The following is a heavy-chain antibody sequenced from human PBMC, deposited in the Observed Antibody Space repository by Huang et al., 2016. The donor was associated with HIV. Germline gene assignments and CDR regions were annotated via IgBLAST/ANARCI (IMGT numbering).Heavy chain of an antibody. D-gene: IGHD1-26*01. Sequence: VQLVESGGGVVYPGGSLRLACAASGFSFSAYGLHWVRQAPGKGLEWVAVISYDRSNKYYAHSVKGRFTISRDTSENKVYLQMNSLRHEDTAMYYCAKDGADEEWDIDYWGQGTLVTVSS. CDR3: AKDGADEEWDIDY. V-gene: IGHV3-30*18. J-gene: IGHJ4*02. CDR1: GFSFSAYG. CDR2: ISYDRSNK.